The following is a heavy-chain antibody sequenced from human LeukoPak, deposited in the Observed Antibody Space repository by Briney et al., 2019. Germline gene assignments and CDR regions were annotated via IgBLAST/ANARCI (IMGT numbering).Heavy chain of an antibody. V-gene: IGHV1-2*06. CDR1: GYTFTGYY. CDR3: ARDKMVGMATLAY. CDR2: INPNSGGT. Sequence: ASVKVSCKASGYTFTGYYMHWVRHAPGQGLEWKGRINPNSGGTNYAQKFQGRVTMTRDTSISTAYMELSRLRSDDTAVYYCARDKMVGMATLAYWGQGTLVTVSS. D-gene: IGHD5-24*01. J-gene: IGHJ4*02.